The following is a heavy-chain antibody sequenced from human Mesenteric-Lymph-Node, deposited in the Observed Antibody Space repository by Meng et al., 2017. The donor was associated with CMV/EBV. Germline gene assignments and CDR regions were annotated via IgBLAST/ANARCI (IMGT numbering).Heavy chain of an antibody. Sequence: QVRLQQWGAGLLKPSETLALTCAVYGGSFSGYYWSWIRQPPGKGLEWIGEINHSGSTNHNPSLKSRVTISVDTSKNQFSLKLSSVTAADTAVYYCARHQRWLKSEGGFNYWGQGTLVTVSS. J-gene: IGHJ4*02. D-gene: IGHD4-23*01. V-gene: IGHV4-34*01. CDR2: INHSGST. CDR1: GGSFSGYY. CDR3: ARHQRWLKSEGGFNY.